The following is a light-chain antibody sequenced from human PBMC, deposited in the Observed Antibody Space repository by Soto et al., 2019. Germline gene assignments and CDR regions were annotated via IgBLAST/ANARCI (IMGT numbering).Light chain of an antibody. CDR2: AAS. CDR3: QQLFDSPIT. V-gene: IGKV1-5*01. CDR1: QTISSW. J-gene: IGKJ5*01. Sequence: DIQMTQSPSTLSGSVADRVTITCWASQTISSWLAWYQQKPGKAPKLLIYAASTLESRVPSRFSATVSGTEFSLTITSLQPEDFATYYCQQLFDSPITFGQGTRLEIK.